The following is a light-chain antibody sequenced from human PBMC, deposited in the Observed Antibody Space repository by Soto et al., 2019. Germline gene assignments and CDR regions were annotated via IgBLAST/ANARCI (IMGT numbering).Light chain of an antibody. CDR3: QQYNNWPPYT. V-gene: IGKV3-15*01. CDR2: GAS. Sequence: EKVMTQSPATLSVSPGERATLSCRASQSVSSNLAWYQQKPGQAPRLLIYGASTRATGIPARFSGSGSGTEFTLTISSLQSEDSAVYYSQQYNNWPPYTFGQGTKLEIK. CDR1: QSVSSN. J-gene: IGKJ2*01.